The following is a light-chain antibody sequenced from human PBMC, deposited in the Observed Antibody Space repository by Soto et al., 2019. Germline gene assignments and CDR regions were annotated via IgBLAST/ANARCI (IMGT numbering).Light chain of an antibody. Sequence: DIQMTQSPSTLSASVGDRVTITCRASQSISSWLAWYQQKPGKAPKLLIYDASSLKSGVPSRFSGSGSGTEFTLTISSLQPDDFATYYCQQYNTYSWTVGQGTKVDIK. J-gene: IGKJ1*01. V-gene: IGKV1-5*01. CDR1: QSISSW. CDR3: QQYNTYSWT. CDR2: DAS.